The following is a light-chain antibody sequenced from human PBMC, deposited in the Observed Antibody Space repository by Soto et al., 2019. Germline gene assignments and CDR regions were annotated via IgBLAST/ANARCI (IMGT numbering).Light chain of an antibody. CDR2: DVS. V-gene: IGLV2-14*01. CDR1: SSDVGGYNY. CDR3: SSYTSSSTLLYV. J-gene: IGLJ1*01. Sequence: QSALTQPASVSGSPGQSITISCTGTSSDVGGYNYVSWYQQHPGKAPKLMIYDVSNRPSGVSNRFSGSKSGNTASLTISGLHAEDEVDYYCSSYTSSSTLLYVFGTGTKLTVL.